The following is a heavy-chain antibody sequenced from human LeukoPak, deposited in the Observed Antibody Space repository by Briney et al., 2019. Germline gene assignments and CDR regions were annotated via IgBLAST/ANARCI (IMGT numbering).Heavy chain of an antibody. Sequence: GGSLRLSCAASGFTFSDYYMSWVRQAPGKGLEWVSVIYSGGSTYYADSVKGRFTISRDNSKNTLYLQMNSLRAEDTAVYYCARDAQYCTNGVCWYYFDYWGQGTLVTVSS. CDR2: IYSGGST. J-gene: IGHJ4*02. V-gene: IGHV3-53*01. CDR1: GFTFSDYY. D-gene: IGHD2-8*01. CDR3: ARDAQYCTNGVCWYYFDY.